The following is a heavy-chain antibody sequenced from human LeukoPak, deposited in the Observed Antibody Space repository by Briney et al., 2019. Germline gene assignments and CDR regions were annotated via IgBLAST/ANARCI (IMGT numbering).Heavy chain of an antibody. CDR3: TRRSGTYYHGFDY. J-gene: IGHJ4*02. CDR2: ISGTGTNT. Sequence: GGSLRLSCAASGFTFRSYAMSWVRQAPGKGLEWVSAISGTGTNTYYADSVKGRFTISRDNSKNTLYLQMNSLRAEDTAVYYCTRRSGTYYHGFDYWGQGTLVTVSS. D-gene: IGHD3-10*01. V-gene: IGHV3-23*01. CDR1: GFTFRSYA.